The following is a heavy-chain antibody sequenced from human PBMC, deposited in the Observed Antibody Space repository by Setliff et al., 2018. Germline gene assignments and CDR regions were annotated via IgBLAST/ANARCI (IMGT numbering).Heavy chain of an antibody. Sequence: SETLSLTCTVSGGSMIGYYWSWIRQPPGKGLDWIGYVYSGGSPNYSPSFKSRVTMSIDTSKNQFSLKLKSVTAADTAVYYCVRDRTAYSYGLDVWAQGTTVTVSS. V-gene: IGHV4-59*01. CDR1: GGSMIGYY. D-gene: IGHD5-18*01. J-gene: IGHJ6*02. CDR3: VRDRTAYSYGLDV. CDR2: VYSGGSP.